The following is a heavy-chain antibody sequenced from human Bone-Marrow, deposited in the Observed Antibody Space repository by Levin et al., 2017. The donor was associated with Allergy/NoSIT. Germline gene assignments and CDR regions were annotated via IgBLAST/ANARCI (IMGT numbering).Heavy chain of an antibody. CDR3: ASRGINGRIRYSSGRFDAFDI. V-gene: IGHV5-51*01. J-gene: IGHJ3*02. CDR2: IYPGDSDT. D-gene: IGHD6-19*01. CDR1: GYSFTSYW. Sequence: GESLKISCKGSGYSFTSYWIGWVRQMPGKGLEWMGIIYPGDSDTRYSPSFQGQVTISADKSISTAYLQWSSLKASDTAMYYCASRGINGRIRYSSGRFDAFDIWGQGTMVTVSS.